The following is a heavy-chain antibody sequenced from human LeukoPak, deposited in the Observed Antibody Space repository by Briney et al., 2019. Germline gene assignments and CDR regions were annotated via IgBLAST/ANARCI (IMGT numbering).Heavy chain of an antibody. CDR1: GFTFSSYA. V-gene: IGHV3-30*04. J-gene: IGHJ5*02. Sequence: PGGSLRLSCAASGFTFSSYAMHWVRQAPGKGLEWVAVISYEGSNKYYADSVKGRFTISRDNSKNTLYLQMNSLRAEDTAVYYCARSIMIFGVARGLGDWFDPWGQGTLVTVSS. CDR2: ISYEGSNK. CDR3: ARSIMIFGVARGLGDWFDP. D-gene: IGHD3-3*01.